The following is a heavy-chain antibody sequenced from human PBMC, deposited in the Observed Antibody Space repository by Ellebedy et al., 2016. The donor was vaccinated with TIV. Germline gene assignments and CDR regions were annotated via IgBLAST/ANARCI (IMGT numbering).Heavy chain of an antibody. J-gene: IGHJ4*02. D-gene: IGHD1-26*01. Sequence: YWSWIRQPPGKGLEWMGIIYPGDSDTRYSPSFQGQVTISADKSISTAYLQWSSLKASDTAMYYCARPSGVGATWYPFDYWGQGTLVTVSS. CDR3: ARPSGVGATWYPFDY. V-gene: IGHV5-51*01. CDR2: IYPGDSDT. CDR1: YW.